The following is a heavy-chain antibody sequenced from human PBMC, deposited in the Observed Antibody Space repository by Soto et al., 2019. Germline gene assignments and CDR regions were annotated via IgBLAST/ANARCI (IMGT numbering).Heavy chain of an antibody. CDR1: GASISGYY. D-gene: IGHD1-1*01. CDR3: VRDGTKTLRDWFDP. J-gene: IGHJ5*02. CDR2: IYATGTT. Sequence: QVQLQESGPGLVKPSETLSLTCTVSGASISGYYWSWIRKSAGKGLEWIGRIYATGTTDYNPSLKSRVMMSVDTTKKQLSLRVRSVTAADTAVYYCVRDGTKTLRDWFDPWGQGISVTVSS. V-gene: IGHV4-4*07.